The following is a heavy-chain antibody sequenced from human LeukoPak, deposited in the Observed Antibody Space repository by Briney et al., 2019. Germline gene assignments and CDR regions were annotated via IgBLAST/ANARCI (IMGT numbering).Heavy chain of an antibody. CDR3: ARSPLTYYYDSSGYPIDASFDY. J-gene: IGHJ4*02. V-gene: IGHV3-7*01. CDR2: IKQDGSEK. CDR1: GFTFSSYW. D-gene: IGHD3-22*01. Sequence: GGSLRLSCAASGFTFSSYWMSWVRQAPGKGLEWVANIKQDGSEKYYVDSVKGRFTISRDNAKNSLYLHMNSLRAEDTAVYYCARSPLTYYYDSSGYPIDASFDYWGQGTLVTVSS.